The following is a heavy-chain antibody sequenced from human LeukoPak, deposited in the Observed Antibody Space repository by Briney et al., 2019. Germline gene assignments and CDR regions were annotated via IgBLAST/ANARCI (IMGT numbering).Heavy chain of an antibody. CDR1: GGSISSYY. V-gene: IGHV4-59*01. J-gene: IGHJ2*01. CDR3: ASDRITTRWYFDL. Sequence: PSETLSLTCPVAGGSISSYYWIWIRQPPGKGLEWIGYIYYSGSTNYNPSLKSRVTISVDTSKNQFSLKLSSVTAADTAVYYCASDRITTRWYFDLRGRGTLVTVSS. D-gene: IGHD1-14*01. CDR2: IYYSGST.